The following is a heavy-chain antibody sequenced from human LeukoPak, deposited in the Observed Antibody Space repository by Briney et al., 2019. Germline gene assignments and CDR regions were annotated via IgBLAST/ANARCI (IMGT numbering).Heavy chain of an antibody. CDR1: GFTFGSYG. CDR2: IWYDGSNK. Sequence: GGSLRLSCAASGFTFGSYGMHWVRQAPGKGLEWVAVIWYDGSNKYYADSVKGRFTISRDNSKNTLYLQMNSLRVEDTAVYYCARDPRNVGLAPWGQGTLVTVSS. D-gene: IGHD2-15*01. CDR3: ARDPRNVGLAP. V-gene: IGHV3-33*01. J-gene: IGHJ5*02.